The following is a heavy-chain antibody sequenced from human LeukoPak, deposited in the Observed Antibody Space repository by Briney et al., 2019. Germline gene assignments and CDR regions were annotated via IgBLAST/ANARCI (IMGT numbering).Heavy chain of an antibody. D-gene: IGHD2/OR15-2a*01. CDR1: GFTVSSNY. CDR3: ARDILSQGPDAFDI. V-gene: IGHV3-53*01. J-gene: IGHJ3*02. CDR2: IYSGGST. Sequence: GGYLRLSCAASGFTVSSNYMSWVRQAPGKGLEWVSVIYSGGSTYYADSVKGRFTISRDNSKNTLYLQMNSLRAEDTAVYYCARDILSQGPDAFDIWGQGTMVTVSS.